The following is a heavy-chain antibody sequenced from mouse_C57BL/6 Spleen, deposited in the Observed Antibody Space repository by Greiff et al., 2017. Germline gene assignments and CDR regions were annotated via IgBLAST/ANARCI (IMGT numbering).Heavy chain of an antibody. V-gene: IGHV1-81*01. J-gene: IGHJ3*01. CDR2: IYPRSGNT. CDR1: GYTFTSYG. CDR3: ARGYDYDVESGFAY. D-gene: IGHD2-4*01. Sequence: QVQLKQSGAELARPGASVKLSCMASGYTFTSYGISWVKQRTGQGLEWIGEIYPRSGNTYYNEKFKGKATLTADKSSSTADMELRSLTSEDSAVYFCARGYDYDVESGFAYWGQGTLVTVSA.